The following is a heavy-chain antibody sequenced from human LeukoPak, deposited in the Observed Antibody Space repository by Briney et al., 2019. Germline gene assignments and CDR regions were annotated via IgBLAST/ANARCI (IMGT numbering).Heavy chain of an antibody. V-gene: IGHV3-20*04. Sequence: GGSLRLSCAASGFTFDDYGMSWVRQAPRKGLEWVSGINWNGGSTGYADSVKGRFTISRDNAKNSLYLQMNSLRAEDTALYYCARGGPRYYDFWSGYYIAYWGQGTLVTVSS. D-gene: IGHD3-3*01. J-gene: IGHJ4*02. CDR2: INWNGGST. CDR1: GFTFDDYG. CDR3: ARGGPRYYDFWSGYYIAY.